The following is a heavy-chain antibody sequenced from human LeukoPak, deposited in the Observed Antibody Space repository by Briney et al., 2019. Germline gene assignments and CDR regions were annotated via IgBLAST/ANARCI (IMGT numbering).Heavy chain of an antibody. Sequence: ASVKVSCKASGYTFTGYYMHWVRQAPGQGLEWMGRINPNSGGTNYAQKFQGRVTMTRDTSISTAYMELSRLRSDDTAVYYCAHVIAVAGTTTDAFDIWGQGTMVTVSS. CDR2: INPNSGGT. V-gene: IGHV1-2*06. J-gene: IGHJ3*02. CDR3: AHVIAVAGTTTDAFDI. D-gene: IGHD6-19*01. CDR1: GYTFTGYY.